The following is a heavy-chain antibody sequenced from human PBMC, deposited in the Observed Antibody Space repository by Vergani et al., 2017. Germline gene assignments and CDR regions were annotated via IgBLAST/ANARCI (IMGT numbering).Heavy chain of an antibody. V-gene: IGHV3-21*06. CDR3: ARDCTSVGCPDNYGMDV. CDR1: GFTFSDFS. CDR2: IGSSGPYI. J-gene: IGHJ6*02. D-gene: IGHD2-8*02. Sequence: VQLVESGGGLVKPGGSLRLSCAASGFTFSDFSMSWVRQAPGKGLVWVAFIGSSGPYINYADSVKGRFIISRDNTNNSLFLQLRSLRAEDAAVYYCARDCTSVGCPDNYGMDVWGQGATVTVSS.